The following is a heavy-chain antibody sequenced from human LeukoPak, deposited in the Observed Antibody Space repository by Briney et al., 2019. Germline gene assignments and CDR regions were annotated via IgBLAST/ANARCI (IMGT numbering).Heavy chain of an antibody. D-gene: IGHD3-3*01. CDR3: TTAYYDFWSGYYTDFDY. J-gene: IGHJ4*02. CDR1: GFTFSNAW. V-gene: IGHV3-15*01. CDR2: IKSKTDGGTT. Sequence: PGGSLRLSCAASGFTFSNAWMSWVRQAPGRGLEWVGRIKSKTDGGTTDYAAPVKGRFTISRDDSKNTLYLQMNSLKTEDTAVYYCTTAYYDFWSGYYTDFDYWGQGTLVTLSS.